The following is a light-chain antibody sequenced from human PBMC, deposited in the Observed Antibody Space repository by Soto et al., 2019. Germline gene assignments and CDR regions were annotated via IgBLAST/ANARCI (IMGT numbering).Light chain of an antibody. CDR1: QSISIT. V-gene: IGKV3-15*01. CDR2: GAS. CDR3: QQYNNWPRS. Sequence: EIVMTQSPATLSVSPGERATLSCRASQSISITLAWYQQKPCQAPRLLIYGASTRATDIPARFSGSGSGTEFTLTISGLQAEDFAVYYCQQYNNWPRSFGGGTKVEI. J-gene: IGKJ4*01.